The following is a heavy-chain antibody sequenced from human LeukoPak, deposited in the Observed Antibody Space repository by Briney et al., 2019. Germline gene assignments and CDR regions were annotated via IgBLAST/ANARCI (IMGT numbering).Heavy chain of an antibody. Sequence: SQTLSLTCAISGDSVSSNSVTWNWIRQSPSRGLEWLGRTYYRSTWYNDYAVSVRGRITVNPDTSKNQFSLHLNSVTPEDTAVYYCVRGGQGDGYSADEAFDFWGQGTVVTVSS. CDR1: GDSVSSNSVT. V-gene: IGHV6-1*01. D-gene: IGHD5-24*01. J-gene: IGHJ3*01. CDR3: VRGGQGDGYSADEAFDF. CDR2: TYYRSTWYN.